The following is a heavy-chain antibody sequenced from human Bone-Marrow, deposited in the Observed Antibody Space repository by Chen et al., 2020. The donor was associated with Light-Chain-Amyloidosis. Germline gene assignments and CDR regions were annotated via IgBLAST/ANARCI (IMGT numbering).Heavy chain of an antibody. D-gene: IGHD6-19*01. J-gene: IGHJ5*02. CDR3: SICIAVPGANEET. Sequence: QLQLQESGPGLVKPSETLSLTCTVSDGSINSGDYYWGWLRQSPGKGLEWIGSIYYSGAAFYNPSLRSRVTISLDTSKNLLSLRLTSVTAADTAVYYCSICIAVPGANEETWGQGTLVTVSS. CDR2: IYYSGAA. V-gene: IGHV4-39*02. CDR1: DGSINSGDYY.